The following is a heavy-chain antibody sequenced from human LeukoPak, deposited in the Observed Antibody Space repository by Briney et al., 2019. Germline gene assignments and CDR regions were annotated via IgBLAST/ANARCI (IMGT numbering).Heavy chain of an antibody. D-gene: IGHD2-21*01. CDR1: GGSISSYY. Sequence: PSETLSLTCTVSGGSISSYYWSWIRQPPGKGLEWIGYIYYSGSTNYSPSLKSRVTISVDTSKNQFSLKLSSVTAADTAVYYCARELWYFDYWGQGTLVTVSS. J-gene: IGHJ4*02. CDR2: IYYSGST. CDR3: ARELWYFDY. V-gene: IGHV4-59*12.